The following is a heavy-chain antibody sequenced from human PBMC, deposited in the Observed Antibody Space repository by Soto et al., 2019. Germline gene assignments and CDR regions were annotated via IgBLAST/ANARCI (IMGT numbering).Heavy chain of an antibody. V-gene: IGHV5-10-1*01. CDR2: IDPSDSYT. CDR3: ARHPYYYHSSGHNYYYYGMDV. D-gene: IGHD3-22*01. J-gene: IGHJ6*02. CDR1: GYSFTSYW. Sequence: GESLKISCKGSGYSFTSYWISWVRQMPGKGLEWMGRIDPSDSYTNYSPSFQGHVTISADKSISTAYLQWSSLKASDTAMYYCARHPYYYHSSGHNYYYYGMDVWGQGTTVTVSS.